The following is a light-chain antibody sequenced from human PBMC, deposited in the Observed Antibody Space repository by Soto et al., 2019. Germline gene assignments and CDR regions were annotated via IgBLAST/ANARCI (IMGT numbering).Light chain of an antibody. CDR3: QQYGSSPLT. J-gene: IGKJ4*01. CDR2: DAS. V-gene: IGKV3-20*01. Sequence: EIVLTQSPGTLSLSPGERATLSCRASQSVSSSFLTSYQQKPGHAPRLLIFDASNRATGIPARFSGSGSGTAFTLTISSLEHEDVAVYYCQQYGSSPLTFGGGTKVDIK. CDR1: QSVSSSF.